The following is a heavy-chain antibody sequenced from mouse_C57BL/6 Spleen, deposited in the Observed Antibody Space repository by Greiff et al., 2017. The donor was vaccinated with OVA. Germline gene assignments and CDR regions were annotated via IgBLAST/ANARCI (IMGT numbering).Heavy chain of an antibody. CDR2: IYPSSGNT. V-gene: IGHV1-81*01. CDR3: ARSGDYGNLKAY. Sequence: QVQLQQSGAGLARPGASVKMSCKASGYTFTSYGISWVKPRTGQGLEWIGEIYPSSGNTYYNEKFKGKATLTADKSSSTSYMELRRLTSEDSAVYFCARSGDYGNLKAYWGQGTLVTVSA. D-gene: IGHD2-1*01. CDR1: GYTFTSYG. J-gene: IGHJ3*01.